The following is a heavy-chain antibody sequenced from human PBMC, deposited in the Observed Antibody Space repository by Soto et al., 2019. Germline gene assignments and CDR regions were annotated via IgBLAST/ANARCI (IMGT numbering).Heavy chain of an antibody. J-gene: IGHJ4*02. CDR2: IYHSGST. Sequence: QLQLQESDSGLVKPSQTLSLTCAVSGGSISSGGYSWSWIRQPPGKGLEWNGYIYHSGSTYYNPSLKSRVTISVDRSKNQFSLKLSSVPAADTAVYYCAAGGGLPRYYWGQGTLVTVSS. D-gene: IGHD5-12*01. CDR1: GGSISSGGYS. V-gene: IGHV4-30-2*01. CDR3: AAGGGLPRYY.